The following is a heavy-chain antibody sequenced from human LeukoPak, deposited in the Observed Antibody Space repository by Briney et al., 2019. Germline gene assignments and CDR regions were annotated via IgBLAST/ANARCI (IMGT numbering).Heavy chain of an antibody. CDR1: GGSISSSSYY. CDR3: ARDGVGHYFDY. J-gene: IGHJ4*02. D-gene: IGHD3-10*01. CDR2: IYYSGST. V-gene: IGHV4-39*07. Sequence: SETLSLTCTVSGGSISSSSYYWGWIRQPPGKGLEWIGSIYYSGSTYYNPSLKSRVTISVDTSKNQFSLKLSSVTAADTAVYHCARDGVGHYFDYWGQGTLVTVSS.